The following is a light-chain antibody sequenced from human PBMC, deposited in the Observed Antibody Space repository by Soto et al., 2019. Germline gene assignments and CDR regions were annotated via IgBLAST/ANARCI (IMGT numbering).Light chain of an antibody. CDR3: QSYDTSLRAWV. J-gene: IGLJ3*02. V-gene: IGLV1-40*01. CDR2: GNN. Sequence: QSVLTQPPSVSGAPGQRVTISCTGGSSNIGAGYYVHWYRQFPGTAPKLLVYGNNNRPSGISDRFSASKSGSSASLAITGLQAEDEADYYCQSYDTSLRAWVFGGGTKLTVL. CDR1: SSNIGAGYY.